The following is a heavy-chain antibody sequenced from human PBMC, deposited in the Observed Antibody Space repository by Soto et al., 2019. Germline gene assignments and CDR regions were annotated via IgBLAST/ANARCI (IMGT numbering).Heavy chain of an antibody. CDR1: GGSISSGGYY. CDR3: VGGSLEYSDY. V-gene: IGHV4-31*03. Sequence: SETLSLTCTVSGGSISSGGYYWSWIRQHPGKGLEWIGYIYYSGSTYYNPSLKSRVTISVDTSKNQFSLKLSSVTAADTAVYYCVGGSLEYSDYWGQGTLVTVSS. CDR2: IYYSGST. J-gene: IGHJ4*02.